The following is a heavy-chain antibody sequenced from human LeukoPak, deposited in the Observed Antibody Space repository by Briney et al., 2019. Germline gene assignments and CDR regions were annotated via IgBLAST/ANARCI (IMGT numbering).Heavy chain of an antibody. CDR2: TYYSGST. Sequence: SETLSLTCTVSGGSISSGDYYWSWIRQPPGKGLECIGYTYYSGSTYYNPSLKSRVTISVDTSKNQFSLKLSSVTAADTAVYYCARDTLMVRGVIDYWGQGTLGTVSS. V-gene: IGHV4-30-4*01. CDR1: GGSISSGDYY. D-gene: IGHD3-10*01. CDR3: ARDTLMVRGVIDY. J-gene: IGHJ4*02.